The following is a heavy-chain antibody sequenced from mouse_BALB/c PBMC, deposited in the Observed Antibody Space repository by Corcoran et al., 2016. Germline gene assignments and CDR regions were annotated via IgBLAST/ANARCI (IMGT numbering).Heavy chain of an antibody. CDR1: GYTFSSYW. D-gene: IGHD1-1*01. Sequence: QVQLQPSGAELMKPGASVKISCKATGYTFSSYWIEWVKQRPGHGLEWIGEILPGSGSTNYNEKFKGKATFTADTSSNTAYMQLSSLTSEDSAVYYCARNYGSSYDWYFDVWGAGTTVTVSS. CDR2: ILPGSGST. V-gene: IGHV1-9*01. J-gene: IGHJ1*01. CDR3: ARNYGSSYDWYFDV.